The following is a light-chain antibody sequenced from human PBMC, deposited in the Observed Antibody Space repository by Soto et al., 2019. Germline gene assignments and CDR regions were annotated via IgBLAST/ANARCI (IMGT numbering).Light chain of an antibody. CDR1: QGVSSF. V-gene: IGKV3D-11*01. CDR2: DAP. Sequence: EIVLTQSPATLSLSPGERATLSCRASQGVSSFLAWCQHKPGQAPRLLIYDAPNRATGIPARFSGSGPGTYFTLPISSLEQAEFALDYCQHQSNRHRLAVGGGTKVEIK. CDR3: QHQSNRHRLA. J-gene: IGKJ4*01.